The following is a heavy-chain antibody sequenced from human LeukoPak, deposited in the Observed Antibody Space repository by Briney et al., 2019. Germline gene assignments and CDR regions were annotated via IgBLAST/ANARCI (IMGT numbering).Heavy chain of an antibody. CDR1: GGTFSDYA. CDR2: INPSSGGT. D-gene: IGHD2-15*01. Sequence: ASVKVSCKASGGTFSDYALNWVRQAPRQGLEWMGWINPSSGGTNYAQKFQGRVTMTRDTSISTAYMELSRLRSDDTAVYYCARGVVAATFYYYMDVWGKGTTVTVSS. V-gene: IGHV1-2*02. J-gene: IGHJ6*03. CDR3: ARGVVAATFYYYMDV.